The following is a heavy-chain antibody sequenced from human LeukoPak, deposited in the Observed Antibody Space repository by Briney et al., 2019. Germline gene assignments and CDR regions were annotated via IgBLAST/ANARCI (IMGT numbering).Heavy chain of an antibody. Sequence: SETLSLTCTVSGGSISSTSYYWGWIRQPPGKGLEWIGSIYYSGSTYYNPSLKSRVTISVDTSKNQFSLKLSSVTAADTAVYYCARRRATYYYDSSGYGGRSFDYWGQGTLVTVSS. J-gene: IGHJ4*02. D-gene: IGHD3-22*01. V-gene: IGHV4-39*07. CDR2: IYYSGST. CDR1: GGSISSTSYY. CDR3: ARRRATYYYDSSGYGGRSFDY.